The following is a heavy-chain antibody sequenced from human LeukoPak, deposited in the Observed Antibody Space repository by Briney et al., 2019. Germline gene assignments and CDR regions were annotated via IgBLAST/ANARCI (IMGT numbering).Heavy chain of an antibody. D-gene: IGHD1-1*01. Sequence: PGGSLRLSCAASGFSFSSYAMSWVRLAPGKGLEWVSTTSGSGISTYYADSVKGRFTISRDNSKNTLYLQMNSLRAEDTAVYYCAKDQRSPNHYWGQGTLVTVSS. J-gene: IGHJ4*02. CDR2: TSGSGIST. CDR3: AKDQRSPNHY. V-gene: IGHV3-23*01. CDR1: GFSFSSYA.